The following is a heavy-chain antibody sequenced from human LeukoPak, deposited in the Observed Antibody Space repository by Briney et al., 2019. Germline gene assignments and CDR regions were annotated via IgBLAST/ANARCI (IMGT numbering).Heavy chain of an antibody. CDR3: ARESYSSSWSYYYYGMDV. Sequence: SETLSLTCAVYGGSFSGYYWSWIRQPPGKGLEWIGEINHSGSTNYNPSLKSRVTISVDTSKNQFSLKLSSVTAADTAVYYCARESYSSSWSYYYYGMDVWGQGTTVTVS. CDR2: INHSGST. CDR1: GGSFSGYY. D-gene: IGHD6-13*01. J-gene: IGHJ6*02. V-gene: IGHV4-34*01.